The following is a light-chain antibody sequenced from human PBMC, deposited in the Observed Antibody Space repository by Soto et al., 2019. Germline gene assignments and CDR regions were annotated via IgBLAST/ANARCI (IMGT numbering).Light chain of an antibody. Sequence: DIQMTQSPSTLSASLGDRVTITCRASQTVNAWLAWYQHKPGKAPKPLIYDASILESGVPARFSGSGSGTEFTLTISSLQPEDFATYYCQQASSFPPTFGQGTRLEIK. V-gene: IGKV1-5*01. CDR3: QQASSFPPT. CDR2: DAS. CDR1: QTVNAW. J-gene: IGKJ5*01.